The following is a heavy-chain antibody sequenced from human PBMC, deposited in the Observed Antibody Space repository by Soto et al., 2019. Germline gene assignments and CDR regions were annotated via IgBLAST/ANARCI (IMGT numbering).Heavy chain of an antibody. CDR3: ARMYSSGSGWFHP. Sequence: TLSLTCFVSGYSITAGGYYWSWVRHHPGKGLEWIGSFYSSGSIIYNPSLRSRVSISGDTSSNQFSMSLTSVTAADTARYYCARMYSSGSGWFHPWGQGTLVTVSS. V-gene: IGHV4-31*03. CDR2: FYSSGSI. CDR1: GYSITAGGYY. J-gene: IGHJ5*02. D-gene: IGHD6-19*01.